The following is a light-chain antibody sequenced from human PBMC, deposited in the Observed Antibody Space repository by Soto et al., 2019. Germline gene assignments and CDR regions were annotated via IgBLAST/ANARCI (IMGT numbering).Light chain of an antibody. CDR1: SSNIGSKY. CDR2: RNN. Sequence: QSVLTQPPSTSGTPGQRVTISCSGSSSNIGSKYVYWYQQLPGTAPKLLIYRNNQRPSGVPDRFSGSKSGTSASLAISGLRSEDEADYYCASWDDSLSAWVFGGWTKLTVL. J-gene: IGLJ3*02. V-gene: IGLV1-47*01. CDR3: ASWDDSLSAWV.